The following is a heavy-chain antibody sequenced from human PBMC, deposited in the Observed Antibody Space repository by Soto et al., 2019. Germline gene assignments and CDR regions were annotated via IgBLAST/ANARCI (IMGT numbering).Heavy chain of an antibody. CDR3: ARVSGYDYKHRGYYYYYGMDV. Sequence: QVQLVQSGAEVKKPGSSVKVSCKASGGTFSGYAISWVRQAPGQGLEWMGGITPIFGTANYAQKFQGRVTITADESTSTAYMELSSLRSEDTAVYYCARVSGYDYKHRGYYYYYGMDVWGQGTTVTVSS. D-gene: IGHD5-12*01. V-gene: IGHV1-69*12. J-gene: IGHJ6*02. CDR2: ITPIFGTA. CDR1: GGTFSGYA.